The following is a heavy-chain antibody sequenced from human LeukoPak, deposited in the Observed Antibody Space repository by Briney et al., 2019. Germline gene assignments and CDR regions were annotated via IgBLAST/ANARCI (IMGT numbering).Heavy chain of an antibody. CDR3: ARDTGLGRYYDSTGYYDGGRWFDP. CDR1: GYSFTTYV. D-gene: IGHD3-22*01. J-gene: IGHJ5*02. V-gene: IGHV1-3*01. CDR2: INAGNGNT. Sequence: GASVKVSCKASGYSFTTYVMHWVRQAPGQRLEWMGWINAGNGNTKYSQTFQGRVTISRDTSASTAYMELSSLRSEDTAVYYCARDTGLGRYYDSTGYYDGGRWFDPWGQGTLVTVSS.